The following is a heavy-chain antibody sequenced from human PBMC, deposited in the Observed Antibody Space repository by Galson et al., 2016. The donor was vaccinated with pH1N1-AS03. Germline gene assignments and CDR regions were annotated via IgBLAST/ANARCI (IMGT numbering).Heavy chain of an antibody. CDR1: GFNFNNTW. D-gene: IGHD5-18*01. CDR2: IKSKTDGGTT. J-gene: IGHJ4*01. CDR3: VTGGNNFGHEY. Sequence: SLRLSCAGSGFNFNNTWMSWVRQAPGEGLEWVGRIKSKTDGGTTEYAAPVTGRLTIPRDDSRDTLHLQMNSLKTEDSALYYCVTGGNNFGHEYWGQGTLVTVSS. V-gene: IGHV3-15*01.